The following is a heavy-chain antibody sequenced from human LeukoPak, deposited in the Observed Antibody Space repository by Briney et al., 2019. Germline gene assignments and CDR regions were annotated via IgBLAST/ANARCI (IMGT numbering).Heavy chain of an antibody. V-gene: IGHV4-34*01. J-gene: IGHJ4*02. CDR2: INHSGST. D-gene: IGHD6-13*01. CDR3: ARHLAAGAHFGY. Sequence: SETLSLTCAVYGGSFSGYYWSWIRQPPGKGLEWIGEINHSGSTNYNPSLKSRVTISVDTSKNQFSLKLSSVTAADTAVYYCARHLAAGAHFGYWGQGTLVTVSS. CDR1: GGSFSGYY.